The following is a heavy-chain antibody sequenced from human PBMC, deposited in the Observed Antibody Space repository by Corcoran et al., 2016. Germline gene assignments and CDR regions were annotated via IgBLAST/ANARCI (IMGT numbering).Heavy chain of an antibody. CDR1: GGSIGTYY. J-gene: IGHJ4*02. D-gene: IGHD2-8*02. V-gene: IGHV4-59*01. Sequence: QVQLQESGPGLVKPSETLSLTCTVSGGSIGTYYWSWVRQPPGRGLEWLGYILYTGNTNYNPSLKSRVTISMDTSRYQFSLKLTSVTAEDPAVYYCARETGTGGSFDYWGQGTLVTVSS. CDR2: ILYTGNT. CDR3: ARETGTGGSFDY.